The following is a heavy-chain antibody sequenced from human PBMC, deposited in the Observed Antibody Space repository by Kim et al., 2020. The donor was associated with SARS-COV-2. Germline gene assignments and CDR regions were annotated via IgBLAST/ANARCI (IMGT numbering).Heavy chain of an antibody. Sequence: QGRVTISRDTPASTAYMELSSLRSEDTAVYYCARVGSSGWYRDWFDPWGQGTLVTVSS. CDR3: ARVGSSGWYRDWFDP. D-gene: IGHD6-19*01. J-gene: IGHJ5*02. V-gene: IGHV1-3*01.